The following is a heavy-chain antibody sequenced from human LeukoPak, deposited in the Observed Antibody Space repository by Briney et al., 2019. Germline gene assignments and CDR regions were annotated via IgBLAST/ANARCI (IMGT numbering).Heavy chain of an antibody. Sequence: PGGSLRLSCAASGFTFSSYAMYWVRQAPGKGLEYVSAIVSNGGSTYYADSVKGRFTISRDNSKNTLYLQMSSLRAEDTAVYYCARGGSHWYFDLWGRGTLVTVSS. V-gene: IGHV3-64D*06. D-gene: IGHD1-14*01. CDR1: GFTFSSYA. CDR2: IVSNGGST. J-gene: IGHJ2*01. CDR3: ARGGSHWYFDL.